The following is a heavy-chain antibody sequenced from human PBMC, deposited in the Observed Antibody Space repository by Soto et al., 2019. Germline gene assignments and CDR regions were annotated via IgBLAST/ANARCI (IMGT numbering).Heavy chain of an antibody. Sequence: SETLSLTCRVSGAYISDFSWSWIRQPAGKGLEGVGRITINGNTQKNPSFKSRVTMSIDRSRNHFSLNLQSATAADTALYYCARETAENWAYEAHCGPGTLVTVSS. CDR3: ARETAENWAYEAH. D-gene: IGHD7-27*01. CDR2: ITINGNT. CDR1: GAYISDFS. V-gene: IGHV4-4*07. J-gene: IGHJ4*03.